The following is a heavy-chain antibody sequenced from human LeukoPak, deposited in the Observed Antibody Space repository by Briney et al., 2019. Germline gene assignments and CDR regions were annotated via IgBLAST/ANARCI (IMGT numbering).Heavy chain of an antibody. D-gene: IGHD6-19*01. Sequence: SETLSLTCTVSGGSISSGSYYWSWIRQPAGKGLEWIGRIYTSGSTNYNPSLRSRVTVSIDTSKNQFSLKQSSVTAADTDVYACARENSTGWVIYWGQGTLVTVSS. V-gene: IGHV4-61*02. J-gene: IGHJ4*02. CDR1: GGSISSGSYY. CDR3: ARENSTGWVIY. CDR2: IYTSGST.